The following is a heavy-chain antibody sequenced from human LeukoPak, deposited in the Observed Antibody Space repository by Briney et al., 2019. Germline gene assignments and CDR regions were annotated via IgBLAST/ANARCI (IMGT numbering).Heavy chain of an antibody. Sequence: KTGGSLRLSCAASGFTFSSYSMNWVRQAPGKGLEWVSSISSSSSYIYYADSVKGRFTISRDNAKNSLYLQMNSLRAEDTAVYYCASTSSRRDILTDYNPSDYWGQGTLVTVSS. CDR1: GFTFSSYS. D-gene: IGHD3-9*01. CDR3: ASTSSRRDILTDYNPSDY. CDR2: ISSSSSYI. V-gene: IGHV3-21*01. J-gene: IGHJ4*02.